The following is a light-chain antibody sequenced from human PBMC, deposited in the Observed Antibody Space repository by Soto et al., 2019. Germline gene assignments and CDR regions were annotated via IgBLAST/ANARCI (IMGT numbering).Light chain of an antibody. J-gene: IGKJ1*01. CDR1: HSLLRSEVDVY. V-gene: IGKV2-28*01. CDR3: MQALRIPVT. Sequence: DIVMTQSPVSLPVTPGEAAYISCRSSHSLLRSEVDVYLLDWYLQRPGQSPQLLIYWGSHRASGVTDRFSGSGSGTDFTLKISRVEADDVGVYYCMQALRIPVTFGQGTRVEI. CDR2: WGS.